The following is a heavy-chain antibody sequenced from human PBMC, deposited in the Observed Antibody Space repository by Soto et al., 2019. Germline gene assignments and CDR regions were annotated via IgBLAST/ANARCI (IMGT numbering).Heavy chain of an antibody. D-gene: IGHD1-26*01. CDR3: ARGGEGNSGYFDY. V-gene: IGHV4-30-4*01. CDR1: GGSISSDDYY. J-gene: IGHJ4*02. Sequence: QVQLQESGPGLVKPSQTLTLTCTVSGGSISSDDYYWNWMRQSPGKGLEWIGYIYSSGSTYYNLSLKGRVTISVDTSRNQFSLNLRSVTAADTAVFYCARGGEGNSGYFDYWGQGALVTVSS. CDR2: IYSSGST.